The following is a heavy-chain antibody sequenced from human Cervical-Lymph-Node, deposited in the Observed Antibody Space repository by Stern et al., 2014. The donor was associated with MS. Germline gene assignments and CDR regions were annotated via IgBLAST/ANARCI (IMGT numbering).Heavy chain of an antibody. Sequence: VQLVESGAEVKKPGSSVKVSCKASGGTFSTYSISWVRQAPGQGLEWMGGITPIFATATYAQKFQGRVTITADDFTSTAYMDLSSLRSEDPALYYCAFGGRIGPPNHFAPWGQGTLVTVSS. D-gene: IGHD3-16*01. V-gene: IGHV1-69*01. CDR2: ITPIFATA. CDR3: AFGGRIGPPNHFAP. CDR1: GGTFSTYS. J-gene: IGHJ5*02.